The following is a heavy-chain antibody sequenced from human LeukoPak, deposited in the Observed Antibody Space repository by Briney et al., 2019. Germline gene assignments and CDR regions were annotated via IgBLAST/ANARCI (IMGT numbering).Heavy chain of an antibody. CDR1: GYTFTSYY. V-gene: IGHV1-24*01. Sequence: EASVKVSCKASGYTFTSYYMHWVRQAPGKGLEWMGGFDPEDGETIYAQKFQGRVTMTEDTSTDTAYMELSSLRSEDTAVYYCAGEYYYDMDVWGQGTTVTVSS. CDR3: AGEYYYDMDV. CDR2: FDPEDGET. D-gene: IGHD1-26*01. J-gene: IGHJ6*02.